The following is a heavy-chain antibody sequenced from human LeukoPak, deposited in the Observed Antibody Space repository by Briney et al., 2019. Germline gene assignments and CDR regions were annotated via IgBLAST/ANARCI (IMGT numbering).Heavy chain of an antibody. Sequence: GGSLRLSCVASGFRFSTYDLHWVRQGIGKGLEWVSGIGSAGDTYCSGSVKGRFTISRENAKNSLYLQMNSLSAGDTAVYYCARHLWRHVDIVATMDRDMDVWGKGTTVTVSS. CDR1: GFRFSTYD. J-gene: IGHJ6*03. D-gene: IGHD5-12*01. CDR2: IGSAGDT. V-gene: IGHV3-13*01. CDR3: ARHLWRHVDIVATMDRDMDV.